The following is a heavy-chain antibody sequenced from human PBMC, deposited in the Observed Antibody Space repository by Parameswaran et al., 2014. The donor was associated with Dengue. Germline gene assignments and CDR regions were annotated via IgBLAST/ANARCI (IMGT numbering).Heavy chain of an antibody. Sequence: WIRQPPGKGLEWVSDISSSSSYTNYADSVKGRFTISRDNAKNSLYLQMNSLRAEDTAVYYCARAGRMTTVATWWGQGTLVTVSS. J-gene: IGHJ4*02. V-gene: IGHV3-11*05. CDR3: ARAGRMTTVATW. D-gene: IGHD4-11*01. CDR2: ISSSSSYT.